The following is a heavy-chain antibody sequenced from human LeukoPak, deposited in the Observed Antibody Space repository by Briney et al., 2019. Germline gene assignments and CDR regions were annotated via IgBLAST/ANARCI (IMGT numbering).Heavy chain of an antibody. Sequence: GGSLRLSCAASGFTFSNAWMTWVRQAPGKGLEGVGRIKGKSEGETTDYAAPEKGRFTISRDDPTNTLYLQMNSLKTEETAMYYCTRDLGSSQWGQGTLVIVSS. V-gene: IGHV3-15*01. CDR1: GFTFSNAW. D-gene: IGHD7-27*01. J-gene: IGHJ4*02. CDR3: TRDLGSSQ. CDR2: IKGKSEGETT.